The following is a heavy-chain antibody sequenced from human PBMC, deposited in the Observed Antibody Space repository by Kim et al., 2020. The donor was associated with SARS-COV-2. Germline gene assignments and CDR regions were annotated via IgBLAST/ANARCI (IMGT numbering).Heavy chain of an antibody. J-gene: IGHJ6*02. Sequence: SETLSLTCTVSGGSISSGSYYWSWIRQPAGKGLEWIGRIYTSGSTNYNSSLKSRVTISVDTSKNQFSLKLSSVTAAATAVYYCARDVAYPYPVVAAIGLNGMGVWRQGTTITVSS. V-gene: IGHV4-61*02. CDR2: IYTSGST. CDR1: GGSISSGSYY. CDR3: ARDVAYPYPVVAAIGLNGMGV. D-gene: IGHD2-15*01.